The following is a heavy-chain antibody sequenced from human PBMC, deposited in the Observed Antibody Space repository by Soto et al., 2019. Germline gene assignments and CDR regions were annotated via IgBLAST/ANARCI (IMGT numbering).Heavy chain of an antibody. J-gene: IGHJ6*02. CDR2: ISAYNGNT. D-gene: IGHD3-10*01. V-gene: IGHV1-18*04. CDR3: ARARYYCSETYYKLGNFYYGMDV. Sequence: QVQLVQSGAEVKKPGASVKVSCKASGYTFSSYGISWVRQAPGQGLEWMGWISAYNGNTNYAQKVPGRGTVATDTSTGTSYTELRSLRSDDTAVYYCARARYYCSETYYKLGNFYYGMDVWGQGTTVTVSS. CDR1: GYTFSSYG.